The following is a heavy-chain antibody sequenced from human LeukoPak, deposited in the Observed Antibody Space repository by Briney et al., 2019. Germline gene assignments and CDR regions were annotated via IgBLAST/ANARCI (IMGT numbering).Heavy chain of an antibody. CDR2: ISSNGGST. J-gene: IGHJ6*04. Sequence: PGGSLRLSCAASGFTFSSYAMHWVRQAPGKGLEYVSAISSNGGSTYYANSVKGRFTISRDNSKNTLYLQMGSLRAEDMAVYYCARDLTYDLWSGYYPDVWGKGTTVTVSS. CDR1: GFTFSSYA. D-gene: IGHD3-3*01. V-gene: IGHV3-64*01. CDR3: ARDLTYDLWSGYYPDV.